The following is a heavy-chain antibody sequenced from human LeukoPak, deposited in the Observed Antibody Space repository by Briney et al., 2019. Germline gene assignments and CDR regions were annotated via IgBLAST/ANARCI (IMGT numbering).Heavy chain of an antibody. CDR2: IYYRGST. CDR3: AGNLLEPMVRGVPSWFDP. V-gene: IGHV4-59*01. CDR1: GGSISSYY. J-gene: IGHJ5*02. Sequence: SETLSLTCTVSGGSISSYYCSWIRQPPGKGLEWIGYIYYRGSTNYNPSLKSRVTISLDTSKNQFSLKLTSVTAADTAVYYCAGNLLEPMVRGVPSWFDPWGQGTLVTVSS. D-gene: IGHD3-10*01.